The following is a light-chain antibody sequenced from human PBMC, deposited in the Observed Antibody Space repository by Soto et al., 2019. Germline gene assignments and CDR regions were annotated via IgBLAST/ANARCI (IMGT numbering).Light chain of an antibody. Sequence: QSVLTQPPSVSGAPGQRVTISCTGSNSNIGAGHDLHWYQQFPGAAPKLLIFAYTNRPSGVPDRFSGSESGTSASLAITGLHADDEAEYYCQSFDSSLTAWVFGGGTKVTVL. CDR3: QSFDSSLTAWV. J-gene: IGLJ3*02. CDR1: NSNIGAGHD. V-gene: IGLV1-40*01. CDR2: AYT.